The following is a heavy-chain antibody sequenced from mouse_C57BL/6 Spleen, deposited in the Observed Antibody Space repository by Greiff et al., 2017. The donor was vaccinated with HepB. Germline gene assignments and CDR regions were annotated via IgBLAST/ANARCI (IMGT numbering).Heavy chain of an antibody. J-gene: IGHJ4*01. CDR3: ARQDGKGDY. Sequence: VQLKESGGDLVKPGGSLKLSCAASGFTFSSYGMSWVRQTPDKRLEWVATISSGGSYTYYPDSVKGRFTISRDNAKNTLYLQMSSLKSEDTAMYYCARQDGKGDYWGQGTSVTVSS. CDR2: ISSGGSYT. CDR1: GFTFSSYG. D-gene: IGHD2-1*01. V-gene: IGHV5-6*01.